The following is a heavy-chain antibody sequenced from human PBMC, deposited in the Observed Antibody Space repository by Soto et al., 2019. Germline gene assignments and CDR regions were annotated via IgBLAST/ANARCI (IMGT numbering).Heavy chain of an antibody. D-gene: IGHD3-3*01. CDR1: GFTFSSYG. J-gene: IGHJ4*02. V-gene: IGHV3-30*18. Sequence: QVQLVESGGGVVQPGRSLRLSCAASGFTFSSYGMQWVRQAPGKGLEWVAVISYDGSNKYYADSVKGRFTISRDNSKNTLYLKMNRLRAEDTDVYYCAEDRRDFGVVILDYWGQGTLVTVSS. CDR2: ISYDGSNK. CDR3: AEDRRDFGVVILDY.